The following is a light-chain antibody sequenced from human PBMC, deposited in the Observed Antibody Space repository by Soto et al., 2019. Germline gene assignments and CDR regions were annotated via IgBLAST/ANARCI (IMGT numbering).Light chain of an antibody. Sequence: PGERATLSCRASQSVSSYLAWYQQKPGQAPRLLIYDASNRATGIPARFSGSGSGTDFTLTISSLEPEDFAVYYCQQRSNWLTWTFGQGTKLDIK. CDR3: QQRSNWLTWT. CDR1: QSVSSY. J-gene: IGKJ1*01. CDR2: DAS. V-gene: IGKV3-11*01.